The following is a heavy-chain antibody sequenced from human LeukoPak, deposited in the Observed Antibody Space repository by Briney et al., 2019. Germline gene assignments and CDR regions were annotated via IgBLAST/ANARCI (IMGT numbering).Heavy chain of an antibody. D-gene: IGHD6-19*01. V-gene: IGHV1-18*01. J-gene: IGHJ3*02. CDR2: ISAYNGNT. CDR3: ARAIAVAGTSRSAFDI. Sequence: ASVKVSCKASGYTFTSYGISWVRQAPGQGLEWMGWISAYNGNTNYAQKLQGRVTMTTDTSTSTAYMELRSLRSDDTAVYYCARAIAVAGTSRSAFDIWGQGTMVTVSS. CDR1: GYTFTSYG.